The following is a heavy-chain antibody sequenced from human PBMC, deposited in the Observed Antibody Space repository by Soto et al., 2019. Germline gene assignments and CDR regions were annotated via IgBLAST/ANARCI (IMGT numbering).Heavy chain of an antibody. J-gene: IGHJ4*02. CDR3: AKCYYDFWNTHYNIDY. CDR1: GFTFSSYA. Sequence: EVQLLESGGGLVQPGGSLRLSCAASGFTFSSYAMSWVRQAPGKGLEWVSATRGSGGSTYYADSVKGRFTISRDSSKNTVYLQMNSLRAEDTAVYYCAKCYYDFWNTHYNIDYWGQGTLVTVSS. CDR2: TRGSGGST. V-gene: IGHV3-23*01. D-gene: IGHD3-3*01.